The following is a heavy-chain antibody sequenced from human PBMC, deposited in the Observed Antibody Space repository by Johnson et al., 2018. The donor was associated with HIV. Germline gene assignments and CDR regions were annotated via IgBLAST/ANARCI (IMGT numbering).Heavy chain of an antibody. CDR1: GFTFSSYG. CDR2: ISNDGRNK. Sequence: QVQLVESGGGVVQPGRSLRLSCAASGFTFSSYGMHWVRQAPGKGLEWVAVISNDGRNKDYADSVKGRFTISRDNSKNTLYLQMNSLRAEDTAVYYCAGRELEAFDIWGQGTMVIVSS. V-gene: IGHV3-30*03. D-gene: IGHD1-26*01. J-gene: IGHJ3*02. CDR3: AGRELEAFDI.